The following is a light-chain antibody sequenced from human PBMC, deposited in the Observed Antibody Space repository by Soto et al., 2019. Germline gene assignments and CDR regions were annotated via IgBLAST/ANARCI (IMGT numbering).Light chain of an antibody. CDR2: DAS. Sequence: IHMTQSPSTLSASVVDRVTITCLASQTISTWLDWYQKKKGKAPELLIYDASTLESGVPSRLRGSGYGTELSITISSMQTDDFETFYCQQYSSFSRTFGQGTQVDIK. V-gene: IGKV1-5*01. J-gene: IGKJ1*01. CDR3: QQYSSFSRT. CDR1: QTISTW.